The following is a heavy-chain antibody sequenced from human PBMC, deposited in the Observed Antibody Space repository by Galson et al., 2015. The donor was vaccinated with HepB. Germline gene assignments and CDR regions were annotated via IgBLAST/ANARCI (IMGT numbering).Heavy chain of an antibody. V-gene: IGHV3-30-3*01. CDR1: GFTFSSYA. D-gene: IGHD5-18*01. Sequence: SLRLSCAASGFTFSSYAMHWVRQAPGKGLEWVAVISYDGSNKYYADSVKGRFTISRDNSKNTLYLQMNSLRAEDTAVYYCARSGGGYSYGYWGDPGNWFDPWGQGTLVTVSS. J-gene: IGHJ5*02. CDR2: ISYDGSNK. CDR3: ARSGGGYSYGYWGDPGNWFDP.